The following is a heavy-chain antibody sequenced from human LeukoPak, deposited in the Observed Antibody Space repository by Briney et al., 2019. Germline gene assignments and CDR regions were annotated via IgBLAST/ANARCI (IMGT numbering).Heavy chain of an antibody. V-gene: IGHV4-34*01. D-gene: IGHD2-15*01. CDR1: GGSFSGYY. J-gene: IGHJ3*02. CDR3: ARGYCSGGSCYTGLAFDI. CDR2: INHSGST. Sequence: ASETLSLTCAVYGGSFSGYYWSWIRQPPGKGLEWIGEINHSGSTNYNPSLKSRVTISVDTSKNQFSLKLSSVTAADTAVYYCARGYCSGGSCYTGLAFDIWGQGTMVTVSS.